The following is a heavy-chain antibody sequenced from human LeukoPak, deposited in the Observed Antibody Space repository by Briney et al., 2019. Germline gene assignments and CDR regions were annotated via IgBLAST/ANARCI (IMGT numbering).Heavy chain of an antibody. CDR1: GGSISSGGYY. V-gene: IGHV4-31*03. Sequence: SQTLSLTCTVSGGSISSGGYYWSWIRQHPGKGLAWIGYIYYSGSTYYNPSLKSRVTISVDTSKNQFSLKLSSVTAADTAVYYCARPMVRGVISPFDYWGQGTLVTVSS. CDR2: IYYSGST. D-gene: IGHD3-10*01. J-gene: IGHJ4*02. CDR3: ARPMVRGVISPFDY.